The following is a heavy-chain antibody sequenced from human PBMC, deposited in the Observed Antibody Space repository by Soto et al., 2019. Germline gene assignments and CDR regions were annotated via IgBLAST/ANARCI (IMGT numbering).Heavy chain of an antibody. CDR3: AREGGKLLWFGEFKDY. J-gene: IGHJ4*02. D-gene: IGHD3-10*01. CDR2: ISSSSSTI. V-gene: IGHV3-48*01. CDR1: GFTFSSYS. Sequence: GGSLRLSCAASGFTFSSYSMNWVRQAPGKGLEWVSYISSSSSTIYYADSVKGRFTISRDNAKNSLYLQMNSLRAEDTAVYYCAREGGKLLWFGEFKDYWGQGTLVTVSS.